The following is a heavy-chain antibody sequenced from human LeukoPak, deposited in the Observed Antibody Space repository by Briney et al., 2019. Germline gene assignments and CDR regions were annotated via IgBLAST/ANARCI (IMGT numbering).Heavy chain of an antibody. V-gene: IGHV1-2*02. CDR3: ARVHSSGWYPFDY. J-gene: IGHJ4*02. CDR1: GYTFTGYY. CDR2: INPNSGGT. Sequence: ASVKVSCKASGYTFTGYYIHWVRQAPGQGLEWMGWINPNSGGTNYAQRFQGRVTMTRDTSISTTYMELSRLRSDDTAVYYCARVHSSGWYPFDYWGQGTLVTVSS. D-gene: IGHD6-19*01.